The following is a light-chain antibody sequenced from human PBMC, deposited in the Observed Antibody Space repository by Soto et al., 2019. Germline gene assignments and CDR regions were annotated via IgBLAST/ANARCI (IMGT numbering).Light chain of an antibody. CDR1: SSNIGSNT. J-gene: IGLJ2*01. CDR3: AAWDDSLNGLV. Sequence: QSVLTQPPSASGTPGQRVTISCSGSSSNIGSNTVNWYQQLPGTASKLLIYSNNQRPSGVPDRFSGSKSGTSASLAISGHQSEDEADYYCAAWDDSLNGLVFGGGTKVTVL. CDR2: SNN. V-gene: IGLV1-44*01.